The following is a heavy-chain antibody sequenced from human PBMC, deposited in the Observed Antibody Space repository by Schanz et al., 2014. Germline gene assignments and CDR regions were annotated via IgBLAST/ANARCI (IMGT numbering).Heavy chain of an antibody. J-gene: IGHJ5*02. D-gene: IGHD6-13*01. V-gene: IGHV3-15*01. CDR2: IKSKTDGETT. CDR1: GFTFSTSA. CDR3: ATASSPVREAGAGSSFHL. Sequence: EVQLVESGGGLVQPGGSLRLSCAASGFTFSTSAMSWVRQAPGKGLEWLGRIKSKTDGETTDYAAPVKGRFSISRDDSQSTLYLQMNSLKIEDTAVYYCATASSPVREAGAGSSFHLWGQGTLVTVSP.